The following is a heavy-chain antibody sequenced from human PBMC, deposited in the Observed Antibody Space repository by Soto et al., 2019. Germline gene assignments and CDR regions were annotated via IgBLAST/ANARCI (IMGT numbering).Heavy chain of an antibody. CDR2: IYYSGST. J-gene: IGHJ4*02. Sequence: KTWETLSLTCTVSGGSISSSSYYWGWIRQPPGKGLEWIGSIYYSGSTYYNPSLKSRVTISVDTSKNQFSLKLSSVTAADTAVYYCARRRLVLLWFGESSNFDYWGQGTLVTVSS. V-gene: IGHV4-39*01. D-gene: IGHD3-10*01. CDR3: ARRRLVLLWFGESSNFDY. CDR1: GGSISSSSYY.